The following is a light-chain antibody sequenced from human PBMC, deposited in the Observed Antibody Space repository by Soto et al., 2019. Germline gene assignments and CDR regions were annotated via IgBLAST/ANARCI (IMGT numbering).Light chain of an antibody. V-gene: IGLV1-44*01. Sequence: QSVLTQPPSASGTPGQRVTISCSGSNSNIGGNTVNWYQQLPATAPKLLIHDNDQRPSGVPDRFSGSKSGTSASLAISGLQSEDEADYYWAAWDDRLKGPIFGGGTQLTVL. CDR1: NSNIGGNT. CDR3: AAWDDRLKGPI. CDR2: DND. J-gene: IGLJ7*01.